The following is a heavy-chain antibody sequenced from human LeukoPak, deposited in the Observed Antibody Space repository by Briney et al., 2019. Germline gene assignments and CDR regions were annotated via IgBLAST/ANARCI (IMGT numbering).Heavy chain of an antibody. CDR2: INQDGSEK. V-gene: IGHV3-7*01. D-gene: IGHD1-1*01. Sequence: GGSLRLSCAASGFTFSSYWMSWVRQAPGKGLDWVPNINQDGSEKYYVDSVKGRFAISRDNAKNSLYLQMNSLRAEDTAVYYCARGQLELLSDYYYYMDVWGKGTTVTVSS. CDR1: GFTFSSYW. CDR3: ARGQLELLSDYYYYMDV. J-gene: IGHJ6*03.